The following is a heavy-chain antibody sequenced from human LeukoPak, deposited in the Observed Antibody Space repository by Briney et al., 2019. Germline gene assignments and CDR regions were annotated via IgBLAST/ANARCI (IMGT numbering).Heavy chain of an antibody. D-gene: IGHD5-18*01. CDR3: ARESDTAMVTDYYYYGMDV. CDR1: GGSISSSSYY. Sequence: PSETLSLTCTVSGGSISSSSYYWGWIRQPPGKGLEWIGSIYYSGSTYYSPSLKSRVTISVDTSKNQFSLKLSSVTAADTAVYYCARESDTAMVTDYYYYGMDVWGQGTTVTVSS. V-gene: IGHV4-39*01. CDR2: IYYSGST. J-gene: IGHJ6*02.